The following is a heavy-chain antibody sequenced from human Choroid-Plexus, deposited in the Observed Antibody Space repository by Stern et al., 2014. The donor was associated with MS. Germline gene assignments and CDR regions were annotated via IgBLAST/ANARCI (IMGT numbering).Heavy chain of an antibody. CDR3: SKDRQYLTYFFDH. Sequence: VQLVESGGGVVQPGRPLRLSCVASGFTFGSWAMHWVRQAPGKGLEWVAGVSDYGSNKYYADSVKGRFTITRDNSQNTLYMQMSSLRPEDTAVYYCSKDRQYLTYFFDHWGQGSLVTVSS. CDR2: VSDYGSNK. CDR1: GFTFGSWA. V-gene: IGHV3-30*18. D-gene: IGHD2/OR15-2a*01. J-gene: IGHJ5*02.